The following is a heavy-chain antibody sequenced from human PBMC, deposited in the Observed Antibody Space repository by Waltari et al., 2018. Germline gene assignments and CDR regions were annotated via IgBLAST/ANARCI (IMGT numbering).Heavy chain of an antibody. CDR1: GYTLTELS. Sequence: QVQLVQSGAEVKKPGASVKVSCKVSGYTLTELSMHWVRQSPGKGLEWMGGFDPEDGETIYAQKFQGRVTMTEDTSTDTAYMELSSLRSEDTAVYYCATGGGSGYYYSRGYYFDYWGQGTLVTVSS. V-gene: IGHV1-24*01. D-gene: IGHD3-22*01. CDR3: ATGGGSGYYYSRGYYFDY. CDR2: FDPEDGET. J-gene: IGHJ4*02.